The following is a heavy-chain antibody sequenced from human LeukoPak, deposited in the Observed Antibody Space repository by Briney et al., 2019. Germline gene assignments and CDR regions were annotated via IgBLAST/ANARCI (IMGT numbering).Heavy chain of an antibody. D-gene: IGHD2-2*01. V-gene: IGHV1-2*02. CDR1: GCTFTGYY. CDR3: ARDPVVVVPAAMNWFDP. CDR2: INPNSGGT. J-gene: IGHJ5*02. Sequence: ASVKVSCKASGCTFTGYYMHWVRQAPGQGLEWMGWINPNSGGTNYAQKFQGRVTMTRDTSISTAYMELSRLRSDDTAVYYCARDPVVVVPAAMNWFDPWGQGTLVTVSS.